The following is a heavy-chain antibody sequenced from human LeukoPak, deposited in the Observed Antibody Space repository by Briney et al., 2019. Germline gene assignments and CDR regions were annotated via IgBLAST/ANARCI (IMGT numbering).Heavy chain of an antibody. V-gene: IGHV1-2*02. J-gene: IGHJ5*02. CDR3: AREGYCSGGSCYDWFDP. CDR2: INPNSGGT. D-gene: IGHD2-15*01. Sequence: SVKVSCKASGYTFTGYYMHWVRQAPGQGLEWMGWINPNSGGTNYAQKFQGRVTMTRDTSISTAYMELSRLRSDDTAVYYCAREGYCSGGSCYDWFDPWGQGTLVTVSS. CDR1: GYTFTGYY.